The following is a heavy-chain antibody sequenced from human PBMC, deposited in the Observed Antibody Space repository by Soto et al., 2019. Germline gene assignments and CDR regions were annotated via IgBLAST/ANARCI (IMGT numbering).Heavy chain of an antibody. V-gene: IGHV3-30*18. CDR1: GFIISTYG. CDR3: AKGISGSYSNYYGMDV. D-gene: IGHD1-26*01. Sequence: GGSLRLSCAASGFIISTYGMHWVRLAPGKGLEWVAVISFDGSNKYYVDSVKGRFTISRDNSKNTLSLQMNSLRAEDTAVYYCAKGISGSYSNYYGMDVWGQGTTVTVSS. J-gene: IGHJ6*02. CDR2: ISFDGSNK.